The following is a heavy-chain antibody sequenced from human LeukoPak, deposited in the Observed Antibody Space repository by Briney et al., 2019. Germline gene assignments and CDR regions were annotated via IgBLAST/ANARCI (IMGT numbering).Heavy chain of an antibody. J-gene: IGHJ4*02. V-gene: IGHV4-59*08. CDR3: ATSKYSGAWYGFDS. Sequence: SETLSLTCTVSGGSISSYYCIWIRQPPGKGLEWIGYIYYGEGTNSNPSLKSRVTVSLDKPNNQFSLKLTSVTAADTAVYYCATSKYSGAWYGFDSWGQGNPVPVSS. D-gene: IGHD2-8*02. CDR2: IYYGEGT. CDR1: GGSISSYY.